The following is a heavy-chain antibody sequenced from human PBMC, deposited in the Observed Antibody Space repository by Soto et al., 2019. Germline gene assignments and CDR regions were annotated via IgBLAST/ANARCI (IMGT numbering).Heavy chain of an antibody. D-gene: IGHD3-3*01. CDR3: ARGGVSTRTFDY. Sequence: PGESLKISCKGSGYNFAGYWIAWVRQMPGKGLELMGIIYPSDSDTRYRPSFQGQVAISADKSISSAYLQWSSLRASDTAMYYCARGGVSTRTFDYWGQGTPVTVSS. J-gene: IGHJ4*02. CDR2: IYPSDSDT. V-gene: IGHV5-51*01. CDR1: GYNFAGYW.